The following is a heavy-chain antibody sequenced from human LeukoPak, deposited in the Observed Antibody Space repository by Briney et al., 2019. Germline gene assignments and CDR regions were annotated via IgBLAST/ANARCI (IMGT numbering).Heavy chain of an antibody. D-gene: IGHD4-17*01. Sequence: GGSLRLSCEASGFTFSSYGITWVRQAPGKGLEWVSVISDSGYTTFYADSVKGRFTISIDNSKNTVYLHMNSLRAEDTAVYSCARASTVPPSRYFDLWGRGTLVTVSS. CDR1: GFTFSSYG. V-gene: IGHV3-23*01. CDR2: ISDSGYTT. J-gene: IGHJ2*01. CDR3: ARASTVPPSRYFDL.